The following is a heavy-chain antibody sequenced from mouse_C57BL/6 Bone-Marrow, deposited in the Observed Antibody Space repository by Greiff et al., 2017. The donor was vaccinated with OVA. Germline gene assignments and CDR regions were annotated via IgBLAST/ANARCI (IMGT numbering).Heavy chain of an antibody. J-gene: IGHJ2*01. Sequence: VQLQQPGAELVRPGASVKLSCKASGYTFTSYCMHWVKQRPGQGLEWIGVIDPSDSYTNYNQKFKGKATLTVDTSSSTAYMQLSSLTSEDSAVYYCASFGGDYGGIDYWGQGTTLTVSS. V-gene: IGHV1-59*01. CDR2: IDPSDSYT. CDR3: ASFGGDYGGIDY. CDR1: GYTFTSYC. D-gene: IGHD2-13*01.